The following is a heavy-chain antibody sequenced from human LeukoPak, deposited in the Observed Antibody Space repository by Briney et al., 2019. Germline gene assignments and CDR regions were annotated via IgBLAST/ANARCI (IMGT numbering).Heavy chain of an antibody. CDR3: ARGYGTDDY. CDR1: GLTFSNYA. V-gene: IGHV3-33*01. J-gene: IGHJ4*02. Sequence: GGSLRLSCAASGLTFSNYAMHWVRQAPGKGLEWVAAVWSDGSNKYYGDSVKGRFTISRDNSKSTLYLQMNSLRAEDTAVYYCARGYGTDDYWGQGTLVTVSS. CDR2: VWSDGSNK. D-gene: IGHD4-17*01.